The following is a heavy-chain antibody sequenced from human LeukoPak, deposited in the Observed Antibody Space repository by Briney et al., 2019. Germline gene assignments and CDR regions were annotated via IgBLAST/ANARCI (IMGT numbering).Heavy chain of an antibody. J-gene: IGHJ4*02. Sequence: ASVKVSCKASGYTFTGYYMHWVRQAPGQGLEWMGWINPNSGGTNYAQRFQGRVTMTRDTSISTAYMELSRLRSDDTAVYYCARGGYYYDSSGYYSSFDYWGQGTLVTVSS. D-gene: IGHD3-22*01. CDR3: ARGGYYYDSSGYYSSFDY. CDR2: INPNSGGT. CDR1: GYTFTGYY. V-gene: IGHV1-2*02.